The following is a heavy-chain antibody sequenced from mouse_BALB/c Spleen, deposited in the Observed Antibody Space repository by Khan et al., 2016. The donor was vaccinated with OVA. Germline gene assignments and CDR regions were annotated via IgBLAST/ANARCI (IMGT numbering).Heavy chain of an antibody. D-gene: IGHD1-1*01. V-gene: IGHV3-2*02. J-gene: IGHJ4*01. CDR1: GYSITSNYA. Sequence: EVKLLESGPGLVKPSQSLSLTCTVTGYSITSNYAWNWIRQFPGNQLVWMGYIPSTGRTTYSPSLKSLISSTRETSKNQFVLQLNSGTTEDTATCDGARGKCYGYAMDYWGQGTTVTVSA. CDR2: IPSTGRT. CDR3: ARGKCYGYAMDY.